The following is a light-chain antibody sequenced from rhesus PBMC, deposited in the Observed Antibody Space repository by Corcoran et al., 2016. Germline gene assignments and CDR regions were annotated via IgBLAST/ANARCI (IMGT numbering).Light chain of an antibody. J-gene: IGLJ1*01. CDR2: EVS. Sequence: QAALTQSPSVSGSPGQSVTISCTGTSSDIGGYNRVSWYQQHPGKAPKLMIYEVSKRPSGVSDRFSGSKSGNTASLTISGLQAEDEADYYCSSYASSIAYIFGAGTRLTVL. CDR3: SSYASSIAYI. CDR1: SSDIGGYNR. V-gene: IGLV2-13*02.